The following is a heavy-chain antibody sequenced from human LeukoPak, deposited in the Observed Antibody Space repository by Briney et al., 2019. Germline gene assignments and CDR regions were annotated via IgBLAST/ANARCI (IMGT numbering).Heavy chain of an antibody. CDR2: ISHNGNT. D-gene: IGHD5-18*01. CDR1: GYSISSDYN. Sequence: SETLSLTCTVSGYSISSDYNWGCIRQPPGKGQEWIGNISHNGNTYYNPSLKSRVTMSIDTSKKQFSLKLRTATAADTAVYYCARIEDVTRGYNHAYYFDYWGXXXXXTVXX. CDR3: ARIEDVTRGYNHAYYFDY. V-gene: IGHV4-38-2*02. J-gene: IGHJ4*01.